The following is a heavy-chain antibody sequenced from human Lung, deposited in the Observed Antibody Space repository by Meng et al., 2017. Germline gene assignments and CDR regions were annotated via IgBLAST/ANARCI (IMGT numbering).Heavy chain of an antibody. CDR2: IYYSGTT. CDR1: GDSISSRHYY. CDR3: ARPGLGSRAVSAIRGLDY. J-gene: IGHJ4*02. Sequence: QLQLQASAPGLVKPPEPLSLTCTVSGDSISSRHYYWGWTRQSPGKGLEWIGSIYYSGTTYYNPSLESRVTISVDTSKNQFSLKLRSVTAADTAVYYCARPGLGSRAVSAIRGLDYWGQGILVTVSS. V-gene: IGHV4-39*01. D-gene: IGHD2-15*01.